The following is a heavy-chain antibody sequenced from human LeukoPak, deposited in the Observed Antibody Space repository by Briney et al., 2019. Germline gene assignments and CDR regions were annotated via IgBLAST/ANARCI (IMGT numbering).Heavy chain of an antibody. D-gene: IGHD3-16*02. CDR3: ARQKSRYTVDAFDI. CDR1: GCSISSYY. V-gene: IGHV4-59*08. CDR2: IYYSGST. Sequence: SETLSLTCTVSGCSISSYYWSWIRQPPGKGLEWIGYIYYSGSTNYNPSLKSRVTISGDTSKNQFSLKLSSVTAADTAVYYCARQKSRYTVDAFDIWGQGTMVTVSS. J-gene: IGHJ3*02.